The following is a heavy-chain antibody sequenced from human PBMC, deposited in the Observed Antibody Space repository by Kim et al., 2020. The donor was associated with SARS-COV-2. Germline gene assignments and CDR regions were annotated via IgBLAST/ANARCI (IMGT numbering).Heavy chain of an antibody. CDR2: INPSGGST. D-gene: IGHD3-3*01. V-gene: IGHV1-46*01. Sequence: ASVKVSCKASGYTFTSYYMHWVRQAPGQGLEWMGIINPSGGSTSYAQKFQGRVTMTRDTSTSTVYMELSSLRSEDTAVYYCARDSLVYYDFWSGYLWSSRGYNWFDPWGQGTLVTVSS. J-gene: IGHJ5*02. CDR1: GYTFTSYY. CDR3: ARDSLVYYDFWSGYLWSSRGYNWFDP.